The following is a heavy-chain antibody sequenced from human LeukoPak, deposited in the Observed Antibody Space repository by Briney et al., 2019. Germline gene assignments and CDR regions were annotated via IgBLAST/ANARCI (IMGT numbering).Heavy chain of an antibody. CDR1: GYTFTSYG. J-gene: IGHJ4*02. V-gene: IGHV1-18*01. Sequence: ASVKVSCKASGYTFTSYGISWVRQAPGQGLEWMGWISAYNGNTNYAQKLQGRVTMTTDTSTSTAYMELRSLRSDDKAVYYCARDRIQLGYCSGGSCPLGYWGQGTLVTVSS. CDR3: ARDRIQLGYCSGGSCPLGY. CDR2: ISAYNGNT. D-gene: IGHD2-15*01.